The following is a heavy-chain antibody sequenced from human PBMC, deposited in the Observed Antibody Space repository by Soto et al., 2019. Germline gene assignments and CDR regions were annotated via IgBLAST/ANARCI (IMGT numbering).Heavy chain of an antibody. Sequence: PGGSLRLSCAASGFTFSSYALHWVRQAPGKGLEWVAVISYDGSNKYYADSVKGRFTISRDNSKNTLYLQMNGLRAEDTAVYYCWRDRRLAAGMYYSDYGGPGLLVTVYS. CDR2: ISYDGSNK. CDR3: WRDRRLAAGMYYSDY. J-gene: IGHJ4*02. CDR1: GFTFSSYA. D-gene: IGHD6-13*01. V-gene: IGHV3-30-3*01.